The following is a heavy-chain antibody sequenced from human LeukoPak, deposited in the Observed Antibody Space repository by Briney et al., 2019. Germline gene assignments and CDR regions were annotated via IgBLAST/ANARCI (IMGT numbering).Heavy chain of an antibody. D-gene: IGHD1-1*01. V-gene: IGHV1-18*04. Sequence: ASVKVSCKASGYTFTSHGITWVRQAPGQGLEWMGLISAYNGDTNSAQKFQGRVTMTTDRSTTTAYMELRSLRSDDTAVYYCARGGDSGTHYYYYALDVWGKGTTVTVCS. CDR3: ARGGDSGTHYYYYALDV. CDR1: GYTFTSHG. J-gene: IGHJ6*04. CDR2: ISAYNGDT.